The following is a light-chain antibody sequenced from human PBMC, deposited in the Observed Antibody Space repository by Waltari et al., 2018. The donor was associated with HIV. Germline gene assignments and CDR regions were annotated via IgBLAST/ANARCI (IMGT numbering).Light chain of an antibody. CDR3: QQYESWPPFT. CDR1: HTISGN. J-gene: IGKJ4*01. Sequence: IVMTQSQATLSVSPGESATLSCRARHTISGNLAWYQQKPGQAPRLLIFGTSTRATGTPARFSGSGSGTDFTLTISSLQSEDFAIYCCQQYESWPPFTFGGETKVEIK. V-gene: IGKV3-15*01. CDR2: GTS.